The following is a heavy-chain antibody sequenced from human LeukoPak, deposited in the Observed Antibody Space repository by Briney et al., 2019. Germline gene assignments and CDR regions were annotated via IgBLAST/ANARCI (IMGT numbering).Heavy chain of an antibody. J-gene: IGHJ6*03. Sequence: ASVKVSCKASGYTFTSYGISWVRQAPGQGLEWMGWISAYNGNTNYAQKLQGRVTMTTDTSTSTAYMELRSLRSDDTAVYYCARDRYDDSSGYYDYYYYYMGVWGKGTTVTVSS. CDR3: ARDRYDDSSGYYDYYYYYMGV. V-gene: IGHV1-18*01. CDR1: GYTFTSYG. CDR2: ISAYNGNT. D-gene: IGHD3-22*01.